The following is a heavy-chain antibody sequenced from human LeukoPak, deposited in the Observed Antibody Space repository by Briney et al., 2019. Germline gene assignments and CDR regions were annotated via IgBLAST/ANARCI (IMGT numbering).Heavy chain of an antibody. CDR1: GYTFTGYY. Sequence: GASVKVSCKASGYTFTGYYVHWVRQAPGQGLEWMGIINPSGGSTSYAQKFQGRVTMTRDMSTSTVYMELSSLRSEDTAVYYCAIPLDDSDYYMDVWGKGTTVTVSS. CDR2: INPSGGST. CDR3: AIPLDDSDYYMDV. V-gene: IGHV1-46*01. D-gene: IGHD3-10*01. J-gene: IGHJ6*03.